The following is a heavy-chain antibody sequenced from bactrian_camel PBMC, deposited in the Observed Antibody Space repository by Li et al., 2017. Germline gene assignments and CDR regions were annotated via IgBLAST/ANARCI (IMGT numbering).Heavy chain of an antibody. CDR2: ADLGGGRE. CDR3: ASLTDCVSCRPSQVIPGKQY. D-gene: IGHD3*01. V-gene: IGHV3S40*01. Sequence: DVQLVESGGGSAQAGGSLRLSCVVAEFSKNTKCMGWFRQAPGKDLKDREGVAAADLGGGRENYADSVKGRFAISHEYASNTFYLQMDSLTPEDSAMYYCASLTDCVSCRPSQVIPGKQYSGQGTQVTVS. CDR1: EFSKNTKC. J-gene: IGHJ4*01.